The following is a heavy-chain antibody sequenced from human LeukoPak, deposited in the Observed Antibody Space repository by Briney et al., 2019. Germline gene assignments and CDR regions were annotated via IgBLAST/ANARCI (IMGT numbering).Heavy chain of an antibody. V-gene: IGHV3-7*03. CDR3: ALSSTARGGDDY. J-gene: IGHJ4*02. CDR2: IKQDESEK. Sequence: GGSLRLSCAASGFTFSSYWMSWVRQAPGKGLEWVAYIKQDESEKYYVDSVKGRFTISRDNAKNSLYLQMNSLRVEDTGIYYCALSSTARGGDDYWGQGTLVTVSS. CDR1: GFTFSSYW. D-gene: IGHD3-16*01.